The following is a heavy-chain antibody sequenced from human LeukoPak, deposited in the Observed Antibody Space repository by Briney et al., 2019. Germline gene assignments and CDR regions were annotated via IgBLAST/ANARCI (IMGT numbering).Heavy chain of an antibody. J-gene: IGHJ5*02. CDR1: GGSFRGYY. V-gene: IGHV4-34*01. CDR2: INHSGST. CDR3: ARGSRWFDP. Sequence: SETLSLTCAVYGGSFRGYYWSWIRQPPGKGLEWIGEINHSGSTNYNPSLKSRVTISVDTSKNQFSLKLSSVTAADTAVYYCARGSRWFDPWGQGTLVTVPS.